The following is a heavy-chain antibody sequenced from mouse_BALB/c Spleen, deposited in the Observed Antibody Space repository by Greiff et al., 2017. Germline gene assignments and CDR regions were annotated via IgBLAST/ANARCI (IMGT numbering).Heavy chain of an antibody. Sequence: QVQLQQSGAELMKPGASVKISCKATGYTFSSYWIEWVKQRPGHGLEWIGEILPGSGSTNYNEKFKGKATFTADTSSNTAYMQLSSLTSEDSAVYYCARKGIYYYGSLDYWGQGTTLTVSS. V-gene: IGHV1-9*01. J-gene: IGHJ2*01. D-gene: IGHD1-1*01. CDR1: GYTFSSYW. CDR2: ILPGSGST. CDR3: ARKGIYYYGSLDY.